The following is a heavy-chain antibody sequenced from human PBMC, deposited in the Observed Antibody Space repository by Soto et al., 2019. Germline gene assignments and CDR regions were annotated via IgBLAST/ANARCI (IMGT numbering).Heavy chain of an antibody. J-gene: IGHJ4*02. CDR2: IYYSGST. CDR1: GGSISSSSYY. Sequence: QLQLQESGPGLVKPSETLSLTCTVSGGSISSSSYYWGWIRQPPGKGLACIGSIYYSGSTYYNPALKSRVTIAVDPSKNQFSLKRSSVTATDTAVYYCARRIAAASDPYFDYWGQGTLVTVSS. CDR3: ARRIAAASDPYFDY. V-gene: IGHV4-39*01. D-gene: IGHD6-13*01.